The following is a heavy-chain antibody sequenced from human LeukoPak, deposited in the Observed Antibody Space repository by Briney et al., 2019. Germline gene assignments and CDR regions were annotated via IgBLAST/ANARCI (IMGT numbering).Heavy chain of an antibody. Sequence: ASVKVSFKAYGYTFTGYFMHRVRQAPGQGLEWMGWINPNSGGTHYAQKFQGRVTMTRDTSISTAYMELSRLRSDDTAVYYCARDPGYSSPRGDYWGQGTLVTVSS. CDR2: INPNSGGT. J-gene: IGHJ4*02. D-gene: IGHD5-18*01. CDR3: ARDPGYSSPRGDY. CDR1: GYTFTGYF. V-gene: IGHV1-2*02.